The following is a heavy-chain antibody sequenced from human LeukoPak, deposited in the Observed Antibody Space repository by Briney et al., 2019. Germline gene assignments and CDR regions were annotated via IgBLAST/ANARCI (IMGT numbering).Heavy chain of an antibody. J-gene: IGHJ4*02. CDR2: IYYSGST. Sequence: SETLSLTCTVSGGSISSYYWSWIRQPPGKGLEWIGYIYYSGSTNYNPSLKSRVTISVDTSKNQFSLKLSSVPAADTAVYYCARMGYDILTGYYRHFDYWGQGTLVTVSS. D-gene: IGHD3-9*01. CDR1: GGSISSYY. V-gene: IGHV4-59*01. CDR3: ARMGYDILTGYYRHFDY.